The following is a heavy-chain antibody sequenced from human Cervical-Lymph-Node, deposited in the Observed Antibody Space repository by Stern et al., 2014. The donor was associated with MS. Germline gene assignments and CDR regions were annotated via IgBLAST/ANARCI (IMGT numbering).Heavy chain of an antibody. J-gene: IGHJ4*02. CDR3: AREGAEGLPLID. Sequence: QVQLQESGPGLVKPSQTLSLTCTVSGGSISSGGYYWSWIRQHPGKGLERIGYIYYSGSTYYNPSLKSRVTISVDTSKNQFSLKLSSVTAADTAVYYCAREGAEGLPLIDWGQGTLVTVSS. CDR2: IYYSGST. V-gene: IGHV4-31*03. CDR1: GGSISSGGYY. D-gene: IGHD3-16*01.